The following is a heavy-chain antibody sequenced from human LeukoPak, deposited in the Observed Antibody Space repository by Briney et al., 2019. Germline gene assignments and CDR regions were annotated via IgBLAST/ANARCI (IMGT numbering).Heavy chain of an antibody. V-gene: IGHV1-69*05. J-gene: IGHJ6*03. CDR3: ARGGKGRFLTHHYYMDV. Sequence: SVKVSCKASGGTFSSYAISWVRQAPGQGLEWMGGIIPIFGTTDYAQKFQGRVTITTDESTRTAYMELSSLRSEDTAVYYCARGGKGRFLTHHYYMDVWGKGTTVTVSS. D-gene: IGHD3-3*01. CDR2: IIPIFGTT. CDR1: GGTFSSYA.